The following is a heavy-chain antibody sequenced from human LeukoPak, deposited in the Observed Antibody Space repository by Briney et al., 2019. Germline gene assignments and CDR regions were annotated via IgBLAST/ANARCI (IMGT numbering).Heavy chain of an antibody. CDR3: ARDWGYYYYYGMDV. D-gene: IGHD3-16*01. CDR2: ISSSSSYI. J-gene: IGHJ6*02. Sequence: GGSLRLSCAASGFTLSSYSMNWVRQAPGKGLEWVSSISSSSSYICYADLVKGRFPISRDNAKNSLYLQMNSLGAEGTAVYYCARDWGYYYYYGMDVWGQGTTVTVSS. CDR1: GFTLSSYS. V-gene: IGHV3-21*01.